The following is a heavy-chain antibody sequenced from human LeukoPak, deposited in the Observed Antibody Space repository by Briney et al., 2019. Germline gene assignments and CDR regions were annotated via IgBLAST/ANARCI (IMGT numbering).Heavy chain of an antibody. CDR3: ARVDGPTVQTMYFDF. J-gene: IGHJ4*02. V-gene: IGHV3-48*02. Sequence: GGSLRLSCAASGFTFSSYSMNWVRQAPGKGLEWVSYITSSGSSKKYVDSAKGRFTISRDNAKKSLFLQLSSLGDEDTAVYYCARVDGPTVQTMYFDFWGQGTLVTVSS. CDR1: GFTFSSYS. D-gene: IGHD4-17*01. CDR2: ITSSGSSK.